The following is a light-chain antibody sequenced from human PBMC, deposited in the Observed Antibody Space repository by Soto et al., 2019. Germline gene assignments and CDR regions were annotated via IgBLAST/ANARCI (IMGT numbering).Light chain of an antibody. CDR1: QSVSIW. V-gene: IGKV1-5*01. CDR3: QYDSS. CDR2: DAA. J-gene: IGKJ2*01. Sequence: DIQMTQSPSTLSASVGDRVTITCRASQSVSIWLAWYQQKPGKAPRLLIYDAASLKTGVPSRFSGSGSGTNFTLTISSLQPDDFATYHCQYDSSVGQGTKVDIK.